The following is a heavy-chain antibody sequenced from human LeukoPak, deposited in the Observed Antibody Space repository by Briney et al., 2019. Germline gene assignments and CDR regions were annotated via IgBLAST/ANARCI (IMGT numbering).Heavy chain of an antibody. CDR2: ISAYNGNT. D-gene: IGHD6-19*01. J-gene: IGHJ4*02. V-gene: IGHV1-18*01. CDR1: GYTFTSYG. CDR3: ARDPARAVAGQEVDY. Sequence: ASVKVSCKASGYTFTSYGISWVRQAPGQGLEWMGWISAYNGNTNYAQKLQGRVTMTTDTSTSTAYMELRSLRSDDTAVYYCARDPARAVAGQEVDYWGQGTLDTVSS.